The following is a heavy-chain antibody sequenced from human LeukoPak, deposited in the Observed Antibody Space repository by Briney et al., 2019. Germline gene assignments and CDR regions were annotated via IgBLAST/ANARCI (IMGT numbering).Heavy chain of an antibody. J-gene: IGHJ4*02. CDR3: AGRTMVRGMEDY. D-gene: IGHD3-10*01. V-gene: IGHV4-39*07. CDR1: GGSISSSSYY. CDR2: IYYSGST. Sequence: PSETLSLTCTVSGGSISSSSYYWGWIRQPPGKGLEWIGSIYYSGSTCYNPSLKSRVTISVDTSKNQFSLKLSSVTAADTAVYYCAGRTMVRGMEDYWGQGTLVTVSS.